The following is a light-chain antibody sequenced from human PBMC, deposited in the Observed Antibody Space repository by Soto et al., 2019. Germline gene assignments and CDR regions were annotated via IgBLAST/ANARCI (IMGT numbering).Light chain of an antibody. CDR1: QSITNY. CDR3: QQSYSMLYT. Sequence: DIPMTQSPSSLSASVGDRVTITCRASQSITNYLNWYQQKPGKAPNLLIYGASTLQSGVPSRFSGSGSGTDFTLTISSLQPEDFATYYCQQSYSMLYTFGQGTKLESK. CDR2: GAS. J-gene: IGKJ2*01. V-gene: IGKV1-39*01.